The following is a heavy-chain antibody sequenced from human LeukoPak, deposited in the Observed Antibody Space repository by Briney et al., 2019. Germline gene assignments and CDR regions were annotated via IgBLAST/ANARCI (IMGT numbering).Heavy chain of an antibody. CDR2: INTSGRT. V-gene: IGHV4-4*07. CDR1: GGSISNYY. D-gene: IGHD3-22*01. CDR3: ARGPYYDSDKTSAFDI. Sequence: SETLSLTCTVSGGSISNYYWSWIRQPPGKGLECIGRINTSGRTNYNPSLKSRVTMSVDTSKNHFSLKLSSATAADTAVYYCARGPYYDSDKTSAFDIWGQGTMVTVSS. J-gene: IGHJ3*02.